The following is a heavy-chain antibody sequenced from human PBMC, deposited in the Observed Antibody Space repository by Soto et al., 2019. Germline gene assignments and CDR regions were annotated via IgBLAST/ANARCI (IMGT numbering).Heavy chain of an antibody. CDR3: AASNYDYVWGSYRFDAFDI. CDR1: GFTFTSSA. D-gene: IGHD3-16*02. Sequence: QMQLVQSGPEVKKPGTSVKVSCKASGFTFTSSAVQWVRQARGQRLEWIGWIVVGSGNTNYAQKFQERVTITRDMSTSTAYMELSSLRSEDTAVYYCAASNYDYVWGSYRFDAFDIWGQGTMVTVSS. V-gene: IGHV1-58*01. CDR2: IVVGSGNT. J-gene: IGHJ3*02.